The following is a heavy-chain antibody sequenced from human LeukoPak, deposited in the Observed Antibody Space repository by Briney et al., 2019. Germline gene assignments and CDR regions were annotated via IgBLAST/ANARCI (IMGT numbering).Heavy chain of an antibody. CDR3: ARDCSNASCHGWFDP. CDR1: GFSFRDYY. V-gene: IGHV3-11*05. Sequence: GGSLRLSCAASGFSFRDYYMYWIRQAPGKGLEWVSYISSTSTITNYAESVKGRFTISRDNAHNSLYLQMNSLRAEDTAVYYCARDCSNASCHGWFDPWGQGTLVTVSS. D-gene: IGHD2-2*01. CDR2: ISSTSTIT. J-gene: IGHJ5*02.